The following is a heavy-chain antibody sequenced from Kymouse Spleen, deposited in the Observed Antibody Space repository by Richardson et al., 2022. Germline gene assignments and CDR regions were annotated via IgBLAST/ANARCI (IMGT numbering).Heavy chain of an antibody. CDR2: INHSGST. Sequence: QVQLQQWGAGLLKPSETLSLTCAVYGGSFSGYYWSWIRQPPGKGLEWIGEINHSGSTNYNPSLKSRVTISVDTSKNQFSLKLSSVTAADTAVYYCARGDYYGSGSYYKWGMDVWGQGTTVTVSS. V-gene: IGHV4-34*01. J-gene: IGHJ6*02. CDR1: GGSFSGYY. CDR3: ARGDYYGSGSYYKWGMDV. D-gene: IGHD3-10*01.